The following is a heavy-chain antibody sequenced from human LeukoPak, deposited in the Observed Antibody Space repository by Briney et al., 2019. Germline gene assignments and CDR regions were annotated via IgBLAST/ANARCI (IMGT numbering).Heavy chain of an antibody. CDR1: GFTFSSYS. D-gene: IGHD5-18*01. Sequence: PGGSLRLSCAATGFTFSSYSMNCVRQAPGKGLEWVSSISATSNYIYYADSVKGRFTISRDNAKNSLYLQMNSLRAEDTAVYYCARDRSGYTFDDWGQGTPVTVSS. CDR2: ISATSNYI. CDR3: ARDRSGYTFDD. J-gene: IGHJ4*02. V-gene: IGHV3-21*01.